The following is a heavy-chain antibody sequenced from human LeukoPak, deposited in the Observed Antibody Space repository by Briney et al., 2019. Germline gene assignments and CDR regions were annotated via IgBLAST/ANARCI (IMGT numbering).Heavy chain of an antibody. J-gene: IGHJ5*02. Sequence: GASVKVSCEASGGTFSSYAISWVRQAPGQGLEWMGGIIPILGIANYAQKFQGRVTITADKSTSTAYMELSSLRSEDTAVYYCAGNILTGYYTAWWFDPWGQGTLVTVSS. V-gene: IGHV1-69*10. CDR2: IIPILGIA. CDR3: AGNILTGYYTAWWFDP. D-gene: IGHD3-9*01. CDR1: GGTFSSYA.